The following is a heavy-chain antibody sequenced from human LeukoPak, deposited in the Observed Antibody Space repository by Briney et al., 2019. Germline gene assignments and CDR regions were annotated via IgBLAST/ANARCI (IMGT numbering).Heavy chain of an antibody. CDR3: ARGFGGRYYYGMDV. CDR2: IYYSGST. CDR1: GGSISSGGYY. Sequence: PSETLSLTCTVSGGSISSGGYYWSWIRQHPGKGLEWIGYIYYSGSTYYHPSLKSRVIISVDTSKNQFSRKLSSVTAADTAVYYCARGFGGRYYYGMDVWGQGTTVTVSS. J-gene: IGHJ6*02. V-gene: IGHV4-31*03. D-gene: IGHD3-3*01.